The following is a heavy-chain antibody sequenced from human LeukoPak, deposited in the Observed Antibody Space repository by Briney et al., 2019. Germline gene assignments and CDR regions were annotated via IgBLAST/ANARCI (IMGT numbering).Heavy chain of an antibody. Sequence: GASVKVSCKASGGTFSSYAISWVRQAPGQGLEWMGRIIPILGIANYAQKFQDRVTIIADKSTSTAYMELSSLRSEDTAVYYCARVLGRHEGIDYWGQGTLVTVSS. CDR2: IIPILGIA. CDR1: GGTFSSYA. V-gene: IGHV1-69*04. CDR3: ARVLGRHEGIDY. J-gene: IGHJ4*02. D-gene: IGHD3-16*01.